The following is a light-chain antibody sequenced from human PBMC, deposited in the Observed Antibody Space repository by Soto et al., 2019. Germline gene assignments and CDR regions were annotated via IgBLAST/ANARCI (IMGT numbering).Light chain of an antibody. Sequence: DIQLTQSQSFLSASIGDRVTITCRASQGIRSYLAWYQRKPGKAPKLLIYAASTLQSGVPSRFSGSRSGTEFTLTISSLQPEDFATYYCQQVNTYPCTFGQGTKVEIK. V-gene: IGKV1-9*01. J-gene: IGKJ1*01. CDR2: AAS. CDR1: QGIRSY. CDR3: QQVNTYPCT.